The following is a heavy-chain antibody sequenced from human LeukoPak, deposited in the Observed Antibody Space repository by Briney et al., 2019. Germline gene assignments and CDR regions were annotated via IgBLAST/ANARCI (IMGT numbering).Heavy chain of an antibody. CDR2: KKQDGSEK. J-gene: IGHJ4*02. V-gene: IGHV3-7*01. D-gene: IGHD1-26*01. Sequence: GGSLTLPCAASGFTFSSYWMIWVRQAPGKGLVWVANKKQDGSEKYYVDSVKGRFTSPRDNAKNSLYLQMNSLRVEDTAVYYCARERVIVGATYFDYWGQGTLVTVSS. CDR3: ARERVIVGATYFDY. CDR1: GFTFSSYW.